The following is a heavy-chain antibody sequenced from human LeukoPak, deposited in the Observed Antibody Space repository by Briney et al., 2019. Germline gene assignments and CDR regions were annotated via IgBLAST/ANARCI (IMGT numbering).Heavy chain of an antibody. J-gene: IGHJ4*02. Sequence: GESLRISCKGSGYSFTSYWISWVRQMPGKGLEWMGRIDPSDSYTNYSPSFQGQVTISADKSSSTAYLQWSSLKASDTAVYYCARLAVVTAIRTYYFDYWGQGTLVTVSS. CDR2: IDPSDSYT. D-gene: IGHD2-21*02. V-gene: IGHV5-10-1*04. CDR3: ARLAVVTAIRTYYFDY. CDR1: GYSFTSYW.